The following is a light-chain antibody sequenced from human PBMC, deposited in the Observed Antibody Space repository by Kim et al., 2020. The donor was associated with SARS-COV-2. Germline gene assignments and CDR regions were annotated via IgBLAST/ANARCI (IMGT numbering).Light chain of an antibody. CDR2: DVS. CDR3: SSYTSSSRV. CDR1: SSDVGGYNY. J-gene: IGLJ3*02. V-gene: IGLV2-14*01. Sequence: QSVLTQPASVSGSPGQSITISCTGTSSDVGGYNYVSWYQQHTGKAPKLMIYDVSKRPSGVSNRFSGSKSGNTASLTISGLQAEDEADYYCSSYTSSSRVFGGGTQLTVL.